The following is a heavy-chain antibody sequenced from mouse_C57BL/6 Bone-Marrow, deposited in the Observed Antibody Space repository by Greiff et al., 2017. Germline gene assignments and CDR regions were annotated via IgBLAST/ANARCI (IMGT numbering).Heavy chain of an antibody. CDR1: EYEFPSYY. D-gene: IGHD1-1*01. V-gene: IGHV5-2*01. CDR3: AREVYYGSSYWYFDV. J-gene: IGHJ1*03. Sequence: EVMLVEPGGGLVQPGASLKLSCESNEYEFPSYYMSWVRQTPEKRLELVAAINSDGGSTYYPDTMERRFIITRDNTKKTLYLQMSSLRSEDTALYYCAREVYYGSSYWYFDVWGTGTTVTVSS. CDR2: INSDGGST.